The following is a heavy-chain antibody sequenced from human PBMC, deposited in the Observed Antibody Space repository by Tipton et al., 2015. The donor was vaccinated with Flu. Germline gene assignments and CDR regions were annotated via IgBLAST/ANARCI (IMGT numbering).Heavy chain of an antibody. CDR1: GGSISSYY. V-gene: IGHV4-59*01. D-gene: IGHD5-24*01. Sequence: TLSLTCTVSGGSISSYYWSWIRRPPGKGLEWIGYIYYSGSTNYNPSLKSRVTISVDTSKNQFSLKLSSVTAAVTAVYYCAGGPGGYNPLDYWGQGTLVTVSS. J-gene: IGHJ4*02. CDR2: IYYSGST. CDR3: AGGPGGYNPLDY.